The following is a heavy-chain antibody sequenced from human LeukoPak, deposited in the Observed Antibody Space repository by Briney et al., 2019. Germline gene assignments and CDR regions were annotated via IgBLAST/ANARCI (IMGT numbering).Heavy chain of an antibody. V-gene: IGHV3-48*03. J-gene: IGHJ4*02. CDR1: GFIFSSSE. Sequence: PGGSLRLSCAGSGFIFSSSEMNWVRQAPGKGLEWVSYISTANVIYYADSVKGRFTISRDDARNSLYLQMNSLRAEDTAVYYCARRYKYYDLNWGQGTLVTVSS. CDR3: ARRYKYYDLN. D-gene: IGHD3-3*01. CDR2: ISTANVI.